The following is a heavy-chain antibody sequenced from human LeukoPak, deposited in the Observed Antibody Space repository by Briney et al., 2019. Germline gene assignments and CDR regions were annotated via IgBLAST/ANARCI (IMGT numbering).Heavy chain of an antibody. CDR3: ARHPGITGTYAPEVDAFDI. J-gene: IGHJ3*02. CDR2: ISAYNGNT. CDR1: GYTFTSYG. V-gene: IGHV1-18*01. D-gene: IGHD1-7*01. Sequence: ASVKVSCKASGYTFTSYGISWVRQAPGQGLEWMGWISAYNGNTNYAQKLQGRVTMTTDTSTSTAYMELRSLRSDDTAVYYCARHPGITGTYAPEVDAFDIWGQGTMVTVSS.